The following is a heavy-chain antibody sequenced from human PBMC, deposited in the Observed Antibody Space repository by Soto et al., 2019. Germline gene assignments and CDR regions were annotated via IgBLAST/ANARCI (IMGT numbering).Heavy chain of an antibody. CDR1: GDSVSSSSAA. Sequence: SQTLSLTCDISGDSVSSSSAAWNWTRQSPSRGLEWLGRTYYRSKWYSDSAVSVKSRITINPDTSKNQFSLHLNSVTPEDTARYYCARGPGLHFDYWGQGNLVTVSS. J-gene: IGHJ4*02. CDR3: ARGPGLHFDY. CDR2: TYYRSKWYS. V-gene: IGHV6-1*01.